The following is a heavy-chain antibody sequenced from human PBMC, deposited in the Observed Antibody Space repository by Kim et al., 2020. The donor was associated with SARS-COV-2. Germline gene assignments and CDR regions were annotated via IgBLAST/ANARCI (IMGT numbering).Heavy chain of an antibody. J-gene: IGHJ6*02. CDR3: AKVVIMDAYNYYYYYGMDV. Sequence: GGSLRLSCVASGFAFDTYAMSWVRQAPGKGLEWVSVISGGGVNKFYADSVRGRFTITRDNSKNTLYLQVNSLREEDTALYYCAKVVIMDAYNYYYYYGMDVWGQGTTVTVSS. D-gene: IGHD3-3*01. CDR1: GFAFDTYA. CDR2: ISGGGVNK. V-gene: IGHV3-23*01.